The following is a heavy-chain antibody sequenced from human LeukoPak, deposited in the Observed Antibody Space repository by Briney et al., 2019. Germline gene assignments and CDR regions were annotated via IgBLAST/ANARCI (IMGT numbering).Heavy chain of an antibody. CDR1: GYTSTGFY. D-gene: IGHD2-2*02. Sequence: ASVKVSCKASGYTSTGFYIHWVRQDPGQGLEWMGWIKPHSGDTNYAQRFQDWVTMTRDTSLSTAYMEVSRLRSDDTAVYYCARETGACTSTTCYRYFDYWGQGTLVTVSS. V-gene: IGHV1-2*04. CDR2: IKPHSGDT. J-gene: IGHJ4*02. CDR3: ARETGACTSTTCYRYFDY.